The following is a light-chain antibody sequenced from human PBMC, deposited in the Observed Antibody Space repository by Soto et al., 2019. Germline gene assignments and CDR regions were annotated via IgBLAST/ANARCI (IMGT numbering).Light chain of an antibody. CDR2: DAS. Sequence: DIQMTQSPSTLSASVGDRVTITCRASQSISSWLAWYQQKPGKAPKLLIYDASRLESGVPSRFSGSGSGTEFTLTISSLQTDDFATYYGQQYNSYWTCGQGTKVEIK. CDR1: QSISSW. J-gene: IGKJ1*01. V-gene: IGKV1-5*01. CDR3: QQYNSYWT.